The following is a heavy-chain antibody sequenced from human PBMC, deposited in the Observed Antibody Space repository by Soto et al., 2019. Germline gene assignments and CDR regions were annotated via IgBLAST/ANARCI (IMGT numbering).Heavy chain of an antibody. Sequence: SETLSLTCAVYGGSFSGYYWSWIRQPPGKGLEWIGEINHSGSTNYNPSLKSRVTISGDTSKNQISLRLTSVTAADTAVYYCARHPPYGPLDYWGQGTLVTVSS. V-gene: IGHV4-34*01. CDR3: ARHPPYGPLDY. D-gene: IGHD4-17*01. CDR2: INHSGST. CDR1: GGSFSGYY. J-gene: IGHJ4*02.